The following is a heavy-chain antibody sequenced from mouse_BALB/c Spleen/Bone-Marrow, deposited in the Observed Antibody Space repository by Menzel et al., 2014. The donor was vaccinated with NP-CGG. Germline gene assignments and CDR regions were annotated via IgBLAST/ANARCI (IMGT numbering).Heavy chain of an antibody. D-gene: IGHD1-2*01. V-gene: IGHV2-4-1*01. Sequence: VQLQQSGPGLVQPSQCLSITCTVSGFSLTSYGVHWVRQSPGKGPEWLGVIWSGGSTDYNAAFISRLSISKDNSKSQVFFKMNSLQADDTAIYYCARNMGSYYGYLAYWGQGTLVTVSA. CDR1: GFSLTSYG. CDR2: IWSGGST. J-gene: IGHJ3*01. CDR3: ARNMGSYYGYLAY.